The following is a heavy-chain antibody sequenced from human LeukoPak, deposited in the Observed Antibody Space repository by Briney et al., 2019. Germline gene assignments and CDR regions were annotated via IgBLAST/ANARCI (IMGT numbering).Heavy chain of an antibody. D-gene: IGHD3-22*01. CDR2: IYSGGST. CDR1: GFTVSSNY. Sequence: GGSLRLSCAASGFTVSSNYMSWVRQAPGKGLEWVSVIYSGGSTYYADSVKGRFTISRDNSKNTLYLQMNSLRAEDTAVYYCAGDYYYDSSGYYYGDAFDIWGQGTMVTVSS. CDR3: AGDYYYDSSGYYYGDAFDI. J-gene: IGHJ3*02. V-gene: IGHV3-53*01.